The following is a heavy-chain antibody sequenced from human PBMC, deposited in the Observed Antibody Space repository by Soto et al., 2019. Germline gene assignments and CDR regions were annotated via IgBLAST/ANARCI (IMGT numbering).Heavy chain of an antibody. J-gene: IGHJ4*02. CDR3: TTDSYSSIIVVRFDY. CDR2: IKSKTDGGTA. CDR1: GFTFSNAW. D-gene: IGHD3-22*01. V-gene: IGHV3-15*07. Sequence: EVQLVESGGGLVKPGGSLRLSCAASGFTFSNAWINWVRQAPGKGLEWVGRIKSKTDGGTADYAAPVKGRFAVSRDDSKNMVYLQMNSLKTEDTGIYDCTTDSYSSIIVVRFDYWGQGTVVTVSS.